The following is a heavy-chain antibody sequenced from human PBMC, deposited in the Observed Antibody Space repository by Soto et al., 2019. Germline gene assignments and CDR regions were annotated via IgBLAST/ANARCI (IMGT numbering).Heavy chain of an antibody. CDR3: ARDSLLYYYDSSGYYSQAYYYGMDV. J-gene: IGHJ6*02. CDR1: GGSISSYY. V-gene: IGHV4-4*07. CDR2: IYTSGST. Sequence: SEALSLTCTVPGGSISSYYWSWIRQPAGKGLEWIGRIYTSGSTNYNPSLKSRVTMSVDTSKNQFSLKLSSVTAADTAVYYCARDSLLYYYDSSGYYSQAYYYGMDVWGQGTTVTVS. D-gene: IGHD3-22*01.